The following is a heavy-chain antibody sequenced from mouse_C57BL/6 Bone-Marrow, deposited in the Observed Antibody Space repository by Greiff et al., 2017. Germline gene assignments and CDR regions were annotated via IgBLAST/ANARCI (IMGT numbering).Heavy chain of an antibody. CDR2: ISDGGSYT. V-gene: IGHV5-4*01. J-gene: IGHJ1*03. Sequence: EVQLVESGGGLVKPGGSLKLSCAASGFTFSSYAMSWVRQTPEKRLEWVATISDGGSYTYYPDNVKGRFTISRDNAKNNLYLQMSHLKSEDTAMYYCAGIRGWYFDVWGTGTTVTVSS. CDR1: GFTFSSYA. CDR3: AGIRGWYFDV.